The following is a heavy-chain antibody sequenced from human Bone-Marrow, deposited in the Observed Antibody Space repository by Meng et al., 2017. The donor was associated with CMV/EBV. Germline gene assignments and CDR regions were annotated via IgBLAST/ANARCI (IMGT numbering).Heavy chain of an antibody. CDR2: IYYSGST. D-gene: IGHD2-2*02. Sequence: VAGGYVSSGSSSWSWIRQPPGKGLEWIGYIYYSGSTNYNPSLKSRVTISVDTSKNQFSLKLSSVTAADTAVYYCAYQLLYSGYFDLWGRGTLVTVSS. J-gene: IGHJ2*01. CDR3: AYQLLYSGYFDL. CDR1: GGYVSSGSSS. V-gene: IGHV4-61*01.